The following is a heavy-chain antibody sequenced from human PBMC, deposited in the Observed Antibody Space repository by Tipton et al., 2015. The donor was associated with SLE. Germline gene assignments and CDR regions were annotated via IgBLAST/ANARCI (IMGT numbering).Heavy chain of an antibody. J-gene: IGHJ5*02. Sequence: TLSLTCTVSGGSISGGGYSWSWIRQSPGKGLEWIGSLYQSGSIHYNPSLENRVTISVDRSKNQFSLSLSSVTAADTAVYYCARGGHSNSPNWFDPGGQGTLITVSS. D-gene: IGHD4-11*01. CDR2: LYQSGSI. V-gene: IGHV4-30-2*06. CDR1: GGSISGGGYS. CDR3: ARGGHSNSPNWFDP.